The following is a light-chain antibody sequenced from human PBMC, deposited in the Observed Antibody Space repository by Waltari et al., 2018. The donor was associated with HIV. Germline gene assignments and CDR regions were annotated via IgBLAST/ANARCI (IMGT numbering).Light chain of an antibody. J-gene: IGKJ2*01. Sequence: ENVLTQTPGTLSLSPGERATLPCRASEPVGSSYLAWFQPKPGQTPRLLIYVASIRATGVPDRFSGSGSGTDFTLTISRLEPEDFAVYYCHQYGSSPYTFGQGTKLEIK. CDR3: HQYGSSPYT. CDR1: EPVGSSY. V-gene: IGKV3-20*01. CDR2: VAS.